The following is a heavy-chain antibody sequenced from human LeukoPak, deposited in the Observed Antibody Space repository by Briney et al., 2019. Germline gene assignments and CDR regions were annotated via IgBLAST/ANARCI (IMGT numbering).Heavy chain of an antibody. Sequence: PSGTLSLTCTVSGGSISSYYWSWIRQPPGKGLEWIGYIYYSGSTNYNPSLKSRVTISVDTSKNQFSLKLSSVTAADTAVYYCARDRTAMVLDYWGQGTLVTVSS. CDR3: ARDRTAMVLDY. J-gene: IGHJ4*02. V-gene: IGHV4-59*01. CDR2: IYYSGST. CDR1: GGSISSYY. D-gene: IGHD5-18*01.